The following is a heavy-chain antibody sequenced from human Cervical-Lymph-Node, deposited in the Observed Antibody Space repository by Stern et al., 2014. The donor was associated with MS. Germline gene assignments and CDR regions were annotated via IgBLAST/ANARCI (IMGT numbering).Heavy chain of an antibody. CDR1: GFTFSSYD. Sequence: EVQLVESGGVLVQPGGSLRLSCAASGFTFSSYDMHWVRHGTGKGLEWVSAIGTAGDADYLGSVKGRFTISRENAKNSLYLQMNSLRAGDTAVYYCARTNAGYNWNLRYFDYWGQGTPVTVSS. J-gene: IGHJ4*02. CDR2: IGTAGDA. CDR3: ARTNAGYNWNLRYFDY. V-gene: IGHV3-13*01. D-gene: IGHD1-7*01.